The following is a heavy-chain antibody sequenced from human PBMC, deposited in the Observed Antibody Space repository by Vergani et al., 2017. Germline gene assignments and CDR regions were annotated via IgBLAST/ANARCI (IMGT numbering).Heavy chain of an antibody. Sequence: QVQLQQWGAGLLKPSETLSLTCAVYGGSFSGYYWSWIRQPPGKGLEWIGEINHSGSTNYNPSLKSRVTISVDTSKNQFSLKLSSVTAADPAVYYCARVGPITGTTDLDWYFDLWGRGTLVTVSS. CDR3: ARVGPITGTTDLDWYFDL. V-gene: IGHV4-34*01. CDR1: GGSFSGYY. D-gene: IGHD1-7*01. J-gene: IGHJ2*01. CDR2: INHSGST.